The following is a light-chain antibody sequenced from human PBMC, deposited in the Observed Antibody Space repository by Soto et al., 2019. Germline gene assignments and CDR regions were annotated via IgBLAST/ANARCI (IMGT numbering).Light chain of an antibody. CDR2: EVT. CDR1: SSDVGGYNY. J-gene: IGLJ2*01. Sequence: QSALTQPPSASGSPGQSVTISCTGTSSDVGGYNYVSWYQQHPGKAPKLIIYEVTKRPSGVPDRFSGSKSGNTASLTVSGLQADDEDDYYCTSFAGINNFLVFGGGTKLTVL. V-gene: IGLV2-8*01. CDR3: TSFAGINNFLV.